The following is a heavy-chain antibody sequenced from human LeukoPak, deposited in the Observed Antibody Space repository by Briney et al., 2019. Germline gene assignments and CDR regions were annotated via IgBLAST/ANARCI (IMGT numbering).Heavy chain of an antibody. V-gene: IGHV4-59*08. J-gene: IGHJ2*01. Sequence: SETLSLTCTVSGGFISSYYWSWIRQPPGKGLEWIGYIYYSGSTSYNPSLKSRVTMSADTSRNQFSLRLSSVTAADTAVYYCARRGAYSGNDLAWYFDLWGRGTLVTVSS. CDR3: ARRGAYSGNDLAWYFDL. CDR1: GGFISSYY. D-gene: IGHD5-12*01. CDR2: IYYSGST.